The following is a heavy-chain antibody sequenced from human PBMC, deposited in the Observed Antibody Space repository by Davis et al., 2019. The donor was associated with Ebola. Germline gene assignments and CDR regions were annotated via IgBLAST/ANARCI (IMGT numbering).Heavy chain of an antibody. J-gene: IGHJ6*02. CDR2: TSSSGTTI. D-gene: IGHD6-19*01. Sequence: GESLKISCAASGFSFSDYYMSWIRQAPGKGLEWVSHTSSSGTTIYYADSVKGRFTISRDNAKNSLYLQMNSLRAEDTAVYYCVRRGGGSGGYGLDVWGQGTTVTVSS. CDR1: GFSFSDYY. CDR3: VRRGGGSGGYGLDV. V-gene: IGHV3-11*01.